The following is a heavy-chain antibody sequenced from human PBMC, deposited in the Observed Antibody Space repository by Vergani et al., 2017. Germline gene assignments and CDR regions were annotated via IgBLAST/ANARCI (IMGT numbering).Heavy chain of an antibody. J-gene: IGHJ6*03. Sequence: QVQLVESWGGVVQPGRSLRLSCAASGFTFSSYAMHWVRQAPGKGLEWVAVISYDGSNKYYADSVKGRFTISRDNSKNTLYLQMNSLRAEDTAVYYCARDPDNWNPWAQGYMDVWGKGTTVTVSS. CDR1: GFTFSSYA. CDR3: ARDPDNWNPWAQGYMDV. D-gene: IGHD1-1*01. CDR2: ISYDGSNK. V-gene: IGHV3-30-3*01.